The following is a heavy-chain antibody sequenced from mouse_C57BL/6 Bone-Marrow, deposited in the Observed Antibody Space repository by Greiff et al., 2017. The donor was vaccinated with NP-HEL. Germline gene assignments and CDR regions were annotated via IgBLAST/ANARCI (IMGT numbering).Heavy chain of an antibody. CDR1: GFNFKDDY. CDR2: IDPENGDT. V-gene: IGHV14-4*01. J-gene: IGHJ2*01. Sequence: EVQLLESGAELVRPGASVKLSCTASGFNFKDDYMHWVKQRPEQGLEWIGWIDPENGDTEYASKFQGKATITADTSSNTAYLQLSSLTSEDTAGYYCTTRRGGYYFDYWGQGTTLTVSA. D-gene: IGHD3-1*01. CDR3: TTRRGGYYFDY.